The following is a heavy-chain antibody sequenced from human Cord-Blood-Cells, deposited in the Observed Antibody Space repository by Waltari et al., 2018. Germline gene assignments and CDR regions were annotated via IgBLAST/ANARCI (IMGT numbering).Heavy chain of an antibody. J-gene: IGHJ4*02. Sequence: EVQLVQSGAEVKKPGATVQISCTVSGYTFTANNMHWVQQAPGKGLEWMGLVDPEDGETIYAEKFQGRVTITADTSTDTAYMELSSLRSEDTAVYYCATFPPTWEDYWGQGTLVTVSS. CDR1: GYTFTANN. V-gene: IGHV1-69-2*01. CDR3: ATFPPTWEDY. D-gene: IGHD1-26*01. CDR2: VDPEDGET.